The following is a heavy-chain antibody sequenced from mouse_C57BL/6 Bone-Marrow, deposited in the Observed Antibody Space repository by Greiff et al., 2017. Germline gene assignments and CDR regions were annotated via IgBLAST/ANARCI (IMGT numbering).Heavy chain of an antibody. D-gene: IGHD4-1*01. J-gene: IGHJ2*01. V-gene: IGHV8-8*01. CDR1: GFSLRTFGMG. Sequence: QVTLKESGPGILQPSQPLSLTCSFSGFSLRTFGMGVGWIRQPSGKGLEWLAHIWWDDDKYYIPALKSRLTISKDTPKNQVFLKIANVDTADNPTDYCARIAGTVHFDYWGKGTTLTVSS. CDR3: ARIAGTVHFDY. CDR2: IWWDDDK.